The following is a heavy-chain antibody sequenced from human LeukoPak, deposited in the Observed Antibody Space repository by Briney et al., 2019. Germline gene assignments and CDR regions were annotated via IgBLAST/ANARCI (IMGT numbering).Heavy chain of an antibody. J-gene: IGHJ4*02. Sequence: GGSLRLSCAASGFTFSSYGMSWVRQAPGKGLEWVSVIYSGGSTYYADSVKGRFTISRDNSKNTLYLQMNSLRAEDTAVYYCARDRGRIQLWYDWGQGTLVTVSS. V-gene: IGHV3-53*01. CDR3: ARDRGRIQLWYD. CDR2: IYSGGST. D-gene: IGHD5-18*01. CDR1: GFTFSSYG.